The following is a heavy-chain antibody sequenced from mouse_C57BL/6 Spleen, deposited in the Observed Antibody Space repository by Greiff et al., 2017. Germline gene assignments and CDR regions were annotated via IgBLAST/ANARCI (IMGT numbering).Heavy chain of an antibody. Sequence: QVQLQQPGAELVKPGASVKLSCKASGYTFTSYWMHWVKQRPGQGLEWIGMIHPNSGSTNYNEKFKSKATLTVDKSSSTAYMQLSSLTSEDSAVXYCARDGSSCYAMDYWGQGTSVTVSS. V-gene: IGHV1-64*01. J-gene: IGHJ4*01. CDR3: ARDGSSCYAMDY. CDR2: IHPNSGST. D-gene: IGHD1-1*01. CDR1: GYTFTSYW.